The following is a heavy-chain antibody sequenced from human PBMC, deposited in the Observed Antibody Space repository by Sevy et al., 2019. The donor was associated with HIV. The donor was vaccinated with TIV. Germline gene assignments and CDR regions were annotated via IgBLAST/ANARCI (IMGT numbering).Heavy chain of an antibody. CDR3: TTSPNY. V-gene: IGHV3-15*01. CDR2: IKMKADGGTT. J-gene: IGHJ4*02. Sequence: GGSLRLSCAFSEITFTNAWMSWVRQAPGKGLEWVGRIKMKADGGTTDYAAAVKGRFTISRDDSENTVYLQMNSLKSEDTAVYYCTTSPNYWGQGTLVTVSS. CDR1: EITFTNAW.